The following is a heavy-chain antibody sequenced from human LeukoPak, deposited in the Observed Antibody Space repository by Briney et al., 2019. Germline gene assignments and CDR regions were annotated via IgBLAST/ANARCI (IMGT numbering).Heavy chain of an antibody. J-gene: IGHJ6*03. V-gene: IGHV3-30*02. CDR2: IRYDGSNK. D-gene: IGHD6-6*01. Sequence: GGSLRLSCAASGFTCSSYGMHWVRQAPGKGLEWVAFIRYDGSNKYYADSVKGRFTISRDNSKNTLYLQMNSLRAEDTAVYYCAKDPQDSSSSPYYYYYMDVWGKGTTVTVSS. CDR1: GFTCSSYG. CDR3: AKDPQDSSSSPYYYYYMDV.